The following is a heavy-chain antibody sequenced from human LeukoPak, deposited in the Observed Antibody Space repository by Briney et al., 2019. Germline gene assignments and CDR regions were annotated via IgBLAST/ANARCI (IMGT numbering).Heavy chain of an antibody. J-gene: IGHJ4*02. Sequence: SQTLSLTCTVSGASISSSGFYWRWIRQPPGKGLEWIGYIYYSGSTYYNPSLKSRVTISGERSKNQFSLKLSSVTAADTAVYYCARLAGTKKVVDYWGQGTLVTVSS. CDR3: ARLAGTKKVVDY. V-gene: IGHV4-30-2*01. CDR2: IYYSGST. D-gene: IGHD1-1*01. CDR1: GASISSSGFY.